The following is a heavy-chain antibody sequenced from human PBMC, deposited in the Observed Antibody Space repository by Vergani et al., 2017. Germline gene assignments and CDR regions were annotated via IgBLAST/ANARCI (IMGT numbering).Heavy chain of an antibody. CDR1: GFTFSSYA. D-gene: IGHD2-2*01. Sequence: EVQLVESGGGFVQSGGSLRLSCAVSGFTFSSYAMSWVRQAPGEVLEWVSAISGSGGSTYYADSVKGRFTISRDNSKNTLYLQMNSLRAEDTAVYYCQYQLLTRLGYYYYMDVWGKGTTVTVSS. CDR3: QYQLLTRLGYYYYMDV. CDR2: ISGSGGST. V-gene: IGHV3-23*04. J-gene: IGHJ6*03.